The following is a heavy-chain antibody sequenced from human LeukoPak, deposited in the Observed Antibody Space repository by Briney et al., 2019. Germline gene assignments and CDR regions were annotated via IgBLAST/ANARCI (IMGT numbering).Heavy chain of an antibody. Sequence: SETLSLTCTVSGGSISSYYWSWIRQPPGKGLEWIGYIYTSGSTNYNPSLKSRVTISVDTSKTQFSLKLSSVTAADTAVYYCARSIVGATSHKTYYYYMDVWGKGTTVTVSS. V-gene: IGHV4-4*09. CDR2: IYTSGST. CDR1: GGSISSYY. J-gene: IGHJ6*03. D-gene: IGHD1-26*01. CDR3: ARSIVGATSHKTYYYYMDV.